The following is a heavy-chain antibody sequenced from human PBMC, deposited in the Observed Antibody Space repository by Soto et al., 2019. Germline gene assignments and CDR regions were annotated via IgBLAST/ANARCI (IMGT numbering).Heavy chain of an antibody. J-gene: IGHJ4*02. Sequence: GGSLRLSCAASGFTFSSYAMSWVRQAPGKGLEWVSAISGSGGSTYYADSVKGRFTISRDNSKNTLYLQMNSLRAEDTAVYYCAKGPLQLLNRRDGYNYHYWGQGTLVTVSS. CDR1: GFTFSSYA. CDR2: ISGSGGST. V-gene: IGHV3-23*01. D-gene: IGHD5-12*01. CDR3: AKGPLQLLNRRDGYNYHY.